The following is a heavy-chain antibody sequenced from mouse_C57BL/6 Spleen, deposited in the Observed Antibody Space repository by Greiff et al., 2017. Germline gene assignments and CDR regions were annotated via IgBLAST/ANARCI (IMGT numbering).Heavy chain of an antibody. CDR2: IWTGGGT. CDR3: ARNEDYSNSYYAMDY. CDR1: GFSLTSYA. Sequence: VMLVESGPGLVAPSQSLSITCTVSGFSLTSYAISWVRQPPGTGLEWLGVIWTGGGTNYNSALKSRLSISKDNSKSQVFLKMNSLQTDDTARYYCARNEDYSNSYYAMDYWGQGTSVTVSS. J-gene: IGHJ4*01. V-gene: IGHV2-9-1*01. D-gene: IGHD2-5*01.